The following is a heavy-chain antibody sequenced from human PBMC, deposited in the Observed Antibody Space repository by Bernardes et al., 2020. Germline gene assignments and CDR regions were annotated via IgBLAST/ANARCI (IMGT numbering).Heavy chain of an antibody. D-gene: IGHD2-15*01. J-gene: IGHJ5*02. CDR3: ARTGVVVVVADNWFVP. Sequence: ASVKVSCKASAYTFTSYETNWVRQATGQGPEWMGWMNPNSGNTGYAQKFQGRVTMTRNTSISTAYMELSSLRSEDTAVYYCARTGVVVVVADNWFVPWGQGTLVTVSS. V-gene: IGHV1-8*01. CDR1: AYTFTSYE. CDR2: MNPNSGNT.